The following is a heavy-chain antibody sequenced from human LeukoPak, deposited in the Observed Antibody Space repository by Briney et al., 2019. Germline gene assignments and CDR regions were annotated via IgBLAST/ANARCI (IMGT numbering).Heavy chain of an antibody. D-gene: IGHD3-22*01. CDR1: GFIFSNAW. J-gene: IGHJ4*02. V-gene: IGHV3-15*07. Sequence: GGSLRLSCAASGFIFSNAWMNWVRQAPGKGLEWVGRIKSKTDYGTRDFAAPVKGRFTISRDDSKNTLYLQMNGLRVEDTAVYYCVRSAFHAGSGNYYDYWGQGTLVTVSS. CDR2: IKSKTDYGTR. CDR3: VRSAFHAGSGNYYDY.